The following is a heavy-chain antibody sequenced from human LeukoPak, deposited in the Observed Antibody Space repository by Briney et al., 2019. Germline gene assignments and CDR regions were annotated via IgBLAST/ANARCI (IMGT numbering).Heavy chain of an antibody. D-gene: IGHD3-16*01. Sequence: GRSLRLSCAASGFTFSTYGMHWVRQAPGKGLEWVAVIWFDGSNKYYSDSVRGRFTISRDNSKSTLYLQLSSLRAEDTAVYYCARAVGPFDYWGQGTLVTVSS. CDR2: IWFDGSNK. J-gene: IGHJ4*02. CDR3: ARAVGPFDY. CDR1: GFTFSTYG. V-gene: IGHV3-33*01.